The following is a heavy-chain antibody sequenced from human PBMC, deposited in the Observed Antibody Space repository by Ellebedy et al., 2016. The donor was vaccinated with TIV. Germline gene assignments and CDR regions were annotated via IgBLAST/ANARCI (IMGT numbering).Heavy chain of an antibody. J-gene: IGHJ4*02. CDR2: ISSSSSYT. D-gene: IGHD4-17*01. V-gene: IGHV3-11*06. Sequence: GESLKISCAASGFTFSDYYMSWIRQAPGKGLEWVSYISSSSSYTNYADSVKGRFTISRDNAKNSLYLQMNSLRAEDTAVYYCAREDYGDYVYYFDYWGQGTLVTVSS. CDR3: AREDYGDYVYYFDY. CDR1: GFTFSDYY.